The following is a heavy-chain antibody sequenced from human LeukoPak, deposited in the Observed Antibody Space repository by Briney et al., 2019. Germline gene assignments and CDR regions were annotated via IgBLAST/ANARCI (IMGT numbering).Heavy chain of an antibody. CDR2: MNPNSGNT. CDR3: ARDTGGGDPPRSYGMDV. CDR1: GYTFTSYD. D-gene: IGHD4-17*01. V-gene: IGHV1-8*01. J-gene: IGHJ6*04. Sequence: GASVKVSCKASGYTFTSYDINWVRQATGQGLEWMGWMNPNSGNTGYAQKFQGRVTMTRNTSISTAYMELSSLRAEDTAVYYCARDTGGGDPPRSYGMDVWGKGTTVTVSS.